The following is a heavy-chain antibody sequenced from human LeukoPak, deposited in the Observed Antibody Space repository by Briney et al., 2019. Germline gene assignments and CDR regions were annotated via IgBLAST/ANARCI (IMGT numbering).Heavy chain of an antibody. CDR1: GYTFTGYY. Sequence: ASVKVSCKASGYTFTGYYMHWVRQAPGQGLEWMGWINPNSGGTNYAQKFQGRVTMTRDTSISTDYMELSSLRSDDTAVYYCARGGAIVVVPAAMVSWGQGTLVTVSS. J-gene: IGHJ4*02. V-gene: IGHV1-2*02. CDR3: ARGGAIVVVPAAMVS. D-gene: IGHD2-2*01. CDR2: INPNSGGT.